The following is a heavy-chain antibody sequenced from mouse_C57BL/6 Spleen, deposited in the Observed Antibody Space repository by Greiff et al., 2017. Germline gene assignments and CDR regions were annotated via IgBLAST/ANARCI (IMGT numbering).Heavy chain of an antibody. CDR1: GYTFTSYW. CDR2: IYPSDSET. Sequence: VQLQQPGAELVRPGSSVKLSCKASGYTFTSYWMDWVKQRPGQGLEWIGNIYPSDSETHYNPKFKDKATLTVDKSSSTAYMQLSRLTSEDSAVYYGARDYYGSSYDYWGQGTTLTVSS. D-gene: IGHD1-1*01. J-gene: IGHJ2*01. V-gene: IGHV1-61*01. CDR3: ARDYYGSSYDY.